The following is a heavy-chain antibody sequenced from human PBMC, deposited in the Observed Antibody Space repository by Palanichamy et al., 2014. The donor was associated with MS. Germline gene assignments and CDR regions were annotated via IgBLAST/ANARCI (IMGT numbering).Heavy chain of an antibody. CDR1: GFAFSSYW. V-gene: IGHV3-74*01. D-gene: IGHD6-13*01. J-gene: IGHJ4*02. CDR2: INNDGSAT. CDR3: TRDWYGIDY. Sequence: EVQLVESGGGLVQPGGSLRLSCAASGFAFSSYWMHWVRQAPGKGLVWVAHINNDGSATTYADSVKGRFTISRDNAKNTLFLQMNSLRAEETAVYYCTRDWYGIDYWGQGTLVTVSS.